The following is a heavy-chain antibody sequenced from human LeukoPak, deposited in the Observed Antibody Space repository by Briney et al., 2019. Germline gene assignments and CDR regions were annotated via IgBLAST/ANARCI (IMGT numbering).Heavy chain of an antibody. V-gene: IGHV3-21*01. Sequence: PGGSLRLSCAASGFTFSSYSMNWVRQAPGKGLEWVSSISSSSSYIYYADSVKGRFTISRDNAKNSLYLQMNSLRAEDTAVYYCARNSSSWYYFDYWGQGTLVTVSS. CDR3: ARNSSSWYYFDY. CDR2: ISSSSSYI. J-gene: IGHJ4*02. D-gene: IGHD6-13*01. CDR1: GFTFSSYS.